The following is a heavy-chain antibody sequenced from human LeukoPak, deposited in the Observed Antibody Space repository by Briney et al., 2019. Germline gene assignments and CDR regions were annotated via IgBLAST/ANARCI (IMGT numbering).Heavy chain of an antibody. CDR1: GFTLSSYW. J-gene: IGHJ4*02. Sequence: GGSLRLSCAGSGFTLSSYWMHWVRQAPGKGLVWVSRFYSGGSRTNYADSVKGRFTISGDNAKNTQYLQMNSLRAEDTAVYYCKTPDYWGQGTLVTVSS. V-gene: IGHV3-74*01. CDR2: FYSGGSRT. CDR3: KTPDY.